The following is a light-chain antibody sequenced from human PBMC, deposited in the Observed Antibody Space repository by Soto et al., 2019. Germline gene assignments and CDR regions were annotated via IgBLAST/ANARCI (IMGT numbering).Light chain of an antibody. J-gene: IGKJ4*01. CDR1: QSVSNY. V-gene: IGKV3-11*01. CDR2: DAS. CDR3: QQRSNWPPVT. Sequence: EIVLTQSPATLSLSPGERAILSCRASQSVSNYLAWYQQKPGQAPRLLIYDASNRASGIPARFSGSGSGTDFTITSNSPAPADFAVYYGQQRSNWPPVTFGGGTKVEIK.